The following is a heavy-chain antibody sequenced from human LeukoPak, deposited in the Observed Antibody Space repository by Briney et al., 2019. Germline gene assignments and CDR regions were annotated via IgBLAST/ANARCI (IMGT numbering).Heavy chain of an antibody. D-gene: IGHD3-10*01. J-gene: IGHJ6*02. CDR3: AKNYASGRGVPYAMDV. Sequence: GGSLRLSCAASGFNFADHAMRWVRQAPGKGLEWVSAISGISGSTTIYADSVKGRFAVSRDNSRNTLFLQMNSLRAEDTAVYYCAKNYASGRGVPYAMDVWGQGTTVTVAS. CDR1: GFNFADHA. CDR2: ISGISGSTT. V-gene: IGHV3-23*01.